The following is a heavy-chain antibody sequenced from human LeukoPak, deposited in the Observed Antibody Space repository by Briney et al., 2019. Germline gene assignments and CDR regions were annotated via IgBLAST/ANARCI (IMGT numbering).Heavy chain of an antibody. CDR3: ATVVRSWDYFDY. Sequence: SETLSLTCTASGGSVSSGSYYWSWIRQPPGKGLEWIGYIYYSGSSNYNPSLKTRGTISVDTSKNQFSMWLSSVTAADTAVYYCATVVRSWDYFDYWGQGTLVTVSS. CDR2: IYYSGSS. J-gene: IGHJ4*02. CDR1: GGSVSSGSYY. D-gene: IGHD2/OR15-2a*01. V-gene: IGHV4-61*01.